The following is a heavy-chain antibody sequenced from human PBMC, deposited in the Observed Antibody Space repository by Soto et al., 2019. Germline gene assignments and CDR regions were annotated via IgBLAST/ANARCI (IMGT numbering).Heavy chain of an antibody. CDR1: GFTFRDAW. CDR2: IKSKSDGGTT. D-gene: IGHD2-21*01. CDR3: TTDLWRIAVVVGFTGYFNP. V-gene: IGHV3-15*01. Sequence: GGPLRLSFAASGFTFRDAWMSWVRKAPGKGLDWVGRIKSKSDGGTTEYAAPVRGRFTISRDDSKNTFYLQMNSLKTEDTAVYYCTTDLWRIAVVVGFTGYFNPWGQGTPVTVSS. J-gene: IGHJ5*02.